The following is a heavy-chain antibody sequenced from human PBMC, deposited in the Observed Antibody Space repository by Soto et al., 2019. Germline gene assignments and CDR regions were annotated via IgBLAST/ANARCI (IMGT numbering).Heavy chain of an antibody. CDR2: IIPILGIA. CDR1: GGTFSSYT. CDR3: AREPVQRYCSSTSCYRWFDP. V-gene: IGHV1-69*08. J-gene: IGHJ5*02. Sequence: QVQLVQSGAEVKKPGSSVKVSCKASGGTFSSYTISWVRQAPGQGLEWMGRIIPILGIANYAQKFQGRVTITADKSTSTAYMELSSLRSEDTAVYHCAREPVQRYCSSTSCYRWFDPWGQGTLVTVSS. D-gene: IGHD2-2*01.